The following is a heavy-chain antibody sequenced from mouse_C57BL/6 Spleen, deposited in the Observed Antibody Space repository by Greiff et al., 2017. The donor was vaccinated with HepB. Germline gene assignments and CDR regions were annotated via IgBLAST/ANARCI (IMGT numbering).Heavy chain of an antibody. Sequence: QVQLQQPGAELVKPGASVKLSCKASGYTFTSYWMQWVKQRPGQGLEWIGEIDPSDSYTNYNQKFKGKATVTVDTSSSTAYMQLSSLTSEDSAVYYCARSGDGYYGRFDYWGQGTTLTVSS. CDR2: IDPSDSYT. CDR3: ARSGDGYYGRFDY. J-gene: IGHJ2*01. D-gene: IGHD2-3*01. CDR1: GYTFTSYW. V-gene: IGHV1-50*01.